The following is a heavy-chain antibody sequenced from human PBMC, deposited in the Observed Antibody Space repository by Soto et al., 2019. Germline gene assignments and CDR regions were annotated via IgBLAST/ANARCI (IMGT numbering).Heavy chain of an antibody. CDR3: ARDSPAAGNYYYYGMDV. V-gene: IGHV3-11*01. D-gene: IGHD6-13*01. Sequence: PGGSLRLSCAASGFTFSDYYMSWIRQAPGKGLEWVSYISSSGSTIYYADSVKGRFTISRDNAKNSLYLQMNSLRAEDTAVYYCARDSPAAGNYYYYGMDVWGQGTTVTVSS. CDR2: ISSSGSTI. J-gene: IGHJ6*02. CDR1: GFTFSDYY.